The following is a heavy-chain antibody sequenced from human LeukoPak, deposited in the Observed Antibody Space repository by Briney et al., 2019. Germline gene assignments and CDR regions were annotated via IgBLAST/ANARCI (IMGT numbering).Heavy chain of an antibody. CDR2: IIPIFGTA. Sequence: ATVKVSCKASGGTFSSYAISWVRQALGQGLEWMGGIIPIFGTANYAQKFQGRVTITADESTSTAYMELSSLRSEDTAVYYCARDLGVVTNWFDPWGQGTLVTVSS. D-gene: IGHD3-3*01. CDR3: ARDLGVVTNWFDP. J-gene: IGHJ5*02. V-gene: IGHV1-69*13. CDR1: GGTFSSYA.